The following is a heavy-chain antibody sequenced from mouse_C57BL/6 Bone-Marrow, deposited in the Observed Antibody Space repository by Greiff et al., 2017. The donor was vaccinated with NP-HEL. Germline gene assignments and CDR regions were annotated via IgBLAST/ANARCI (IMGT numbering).Heavy chain of an antibody. CDR2: IYPRSGNT. Sequence: VQLQQSGAELARPGASVKLSCKASGYTFTSYGISWVKQRTGQGLEWIGEIYPRSGNTYYNEKFKGKATLTADKSSSTAYMELRSLTSEDSAVYFCARRNYYGSRSYFDVWGTGTTVTVSS. D-gene: IGHD1-1*01. V-gene: IGHV1-81*01. CDR3: ARRNYYGSRSYFDV. CDR1: GYTFTSYG. J-gene: IGHJ1*03.